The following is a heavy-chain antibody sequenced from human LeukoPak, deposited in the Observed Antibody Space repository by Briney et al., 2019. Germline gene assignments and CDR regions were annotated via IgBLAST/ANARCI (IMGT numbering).Heavy chain of an antibody. CDR1: GGSVRSYY. CDR3: ARGGYCSGGSCYAYWYFDL. CDR2: IYYSGST. Sequence: ASETLSLTCTVSGGSVRSYYWSWIRQTPGKGLEWIGYIYYSGSTNYNPSLKSRVTISVDTSKNQFSLKLSSVTAADTAVYYCARGGYCSGGSCYAYWYFDLWGRGTLVTVSS. D-gene: IGHD2-15*01. V-gene: IGHV4-59*02. J-gene: IGHJ2*01.